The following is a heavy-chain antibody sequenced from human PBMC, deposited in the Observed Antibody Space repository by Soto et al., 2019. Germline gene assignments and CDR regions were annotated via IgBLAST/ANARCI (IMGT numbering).Heavy chain of an antibody. CDR3: ARPKGYYYGMDV. CDR2: IYYSGST. V-gene: IGHV4-39*01. Sequence: SETLSLTCTVSGGSISSSSYYWGWIRQPPGKGLEWIGSIYYSGSTYYNPSLKSRVTISVDTSKNQFSLKLSSVTAADTAVYYCARPKGYYYGMDVWGQGTTVTVSS. CDR1: GGSISSSSYY. J-gene: IGHJ6*02.